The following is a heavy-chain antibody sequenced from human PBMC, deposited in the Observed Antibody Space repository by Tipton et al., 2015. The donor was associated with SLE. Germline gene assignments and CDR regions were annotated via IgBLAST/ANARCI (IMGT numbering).Heavy chain of an antibody. J-gene: IGHJ4*02. CDR2: IYYSGST. Sequence: LRLSCTVSGGSISSYYWSWIRQPPGKGLEWIGYIYYSGSTNYNPSLKSRVTISVDTSKNQFSLKVSSVTAAETAIYDCARSYYDFWSGSVRGYFDYWGQGTLVTVSS. CDR3: ARSYYDFWSGSVRGYFDY. D-gene: IGHD3-3*01. V-gene: IGHV4-59*01. CDR1: GGSISSYY.